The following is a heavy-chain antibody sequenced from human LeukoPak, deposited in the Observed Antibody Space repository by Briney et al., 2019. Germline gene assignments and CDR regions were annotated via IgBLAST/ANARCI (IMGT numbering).Heavy chain of an antibody. CDR2: IYPGDSDT. J-gene: IGHJ5*02. Sequence: GESLKMSCKGSGYSFTSYWIGWVRQMPGKGLEWVGIIYPGDSDTRYSPSFQGQVTISADKSISTAYLQWGSLKASDTAMYYCARLELQENWFDPWGQGTLVTVSS. CDR3: ARLELQENWFDP. D-gene: IGHD2-15*01. CDR1: GYSFTSYW. V-gene: IGHV5-51*01.